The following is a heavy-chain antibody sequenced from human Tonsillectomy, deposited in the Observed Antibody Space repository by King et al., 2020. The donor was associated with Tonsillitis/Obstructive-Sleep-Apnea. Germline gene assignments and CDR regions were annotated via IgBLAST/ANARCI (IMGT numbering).Heavy chain of an antibody. V-gene: IGHV4-34*01. J-gene: IGHJ6*02. CDR3: VCRYYYYGMDV. CDR1: GGSFSGYS. Sequence: VQLQQWGAGLLKPSETLSLTCAVYGGSFSGYSWSWIRQPPGKGLEWIGEINHIGSTNYNPSLKSRVTISADTSKNQFSLKLSSVTAADTAVYYCVCRYYYYGMDVWGQGTTVTVSS. CDR2: INHIGST.